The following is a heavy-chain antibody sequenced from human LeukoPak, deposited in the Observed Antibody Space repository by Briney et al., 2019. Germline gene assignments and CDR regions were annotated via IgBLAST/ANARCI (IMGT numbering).Heavy chain of an antibody. CDR2: IRGSGDMT. V-gene: IGHV3-23*01. CDR1: GFTFSSYA. D-gene: IGHD5-18*01. CDR3: AKVRGYSYANEYHFEY. Sequence: PGRSLRLSCATSGFTFSSYAMSWVRQAPGKGLEWVSAIRGSGDMTYYADSVKGRFTVARDNSKTTLYLQVNSLRAEDTAVYYCAKVRGYSYANEYHFEYWGQGTLVTVSS. J-gene: IGHJ4*02.